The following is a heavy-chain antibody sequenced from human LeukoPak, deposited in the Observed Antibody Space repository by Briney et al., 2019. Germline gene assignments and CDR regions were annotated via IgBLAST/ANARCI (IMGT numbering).Heavy chain of an antibody. V-gene: IGHV4-59*01. CDR2: IYYSGST. CDR1: GGSISSYY. Sequence: SETLSLTCTVSGGSISSYYWSWIRQPPGKGLEWIGYIYYSGSTNYNPSLKSRVTISVDTSKNQFSLKLSSVTAADTAVYYCARVPPPSEGYYYYMDVWGKGTTVTVSS. CDR3: ARVPPPSEGYYYYMDV. J-gene: IGHJ6*03.